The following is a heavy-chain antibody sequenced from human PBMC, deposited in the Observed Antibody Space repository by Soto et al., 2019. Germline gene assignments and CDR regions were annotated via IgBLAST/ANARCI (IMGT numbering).Heavy chain of an antibody. CDR3: AKEPLPTINWFDP. CDR1: GYTFTSYD. V-gene: IGHV1-8*01. CDR2: MNPNSGNT. J-gene: IGHJ5*02. D-gene: IGHD2-2*01. Sequence: ASVKVSCKASGYTFTSYDINWVRQATGQGLEWMGWMNPNSGNTGYAQKFQGRVTMTRNTSISTAYMELSSLRSEDTAVYYCAKEPLPTINWFDPWGQGTLVTVSS.